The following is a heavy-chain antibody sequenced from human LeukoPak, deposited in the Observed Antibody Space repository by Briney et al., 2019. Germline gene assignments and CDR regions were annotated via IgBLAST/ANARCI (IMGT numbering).Heavy chain of an antibody. Sequence: PSETLSLTCTVSGGSISSYYWSWIRQPPGKGLEWIGYIYYSGSTNYNPSLKSRVTISVDTSKNRFSLKLSSVTAADTAVYYCARDSGIDGMDVWGQGTTVTVSS. V-gene: IGHV4-59*13. CDR2: IYYSGST. D-gene: IGHD1-14*01. CDR3: ARDSGIDGMDV. J-gene: IGHJ6*02. CDR1: GGSISSYY.